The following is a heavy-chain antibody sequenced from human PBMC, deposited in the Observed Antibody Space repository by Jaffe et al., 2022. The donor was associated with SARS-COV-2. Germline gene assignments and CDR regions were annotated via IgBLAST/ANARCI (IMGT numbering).Heavy chain of an antibody. CDR3: AREGKLAARYYYYGMDV. V-gene: IGHV3-33*01. CDR1: GFTFSSYG. J-gene: IGHJ6*02. D-gene: IGHD6-6*01. Sequence: QVQLVESGGGVVQPGRSLRLSCAASGFTFSSYGMHWVRQAPGKGLEWVAVIWYDGSNKYYADSVKGRFTISRDNSKNTLYLQMNSLRAEDTAVYYCAREGKLAARYYYYGMDVWGQGTTVTVSS. CDR2: IWYDGSNK.